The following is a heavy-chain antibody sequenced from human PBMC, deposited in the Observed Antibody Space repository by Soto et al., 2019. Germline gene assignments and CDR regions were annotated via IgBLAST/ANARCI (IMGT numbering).Heavy chain of an antibody. CDR2: IYWDDDK. Sequence: QITLKESGPTLVRPTQTLTLTCTFSGFSLSTTGVAVAWIRQPPGEALEWLALIYWDDDKGYNSSLKSRLTITKDTSRDQVVLAMTTMDPMDTATYFCAHSQRGPRDFWGPGILVTVSS. J-gene: IGHJ4*02. V-gene: IGHV2-5*02. D-gene: IGHD5-12*01. CDR3: AHSQRGPRDF. CDR1: GFSLSTTGVA.